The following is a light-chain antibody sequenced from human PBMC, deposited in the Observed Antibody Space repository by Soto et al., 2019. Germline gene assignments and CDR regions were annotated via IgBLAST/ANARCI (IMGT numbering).Light chain of an antibody. CDR1: QAISSY. CDR2: DAS. V-gene: IGKV1-33*01. Sequence: DSELTQAPSFLSASAGDRVSITCRASQAISSYLALYQQKPGKAPKFLIYDASNLETGVPSRFSGSGSGTDFTFTISSLQPEDIATYYCQQYDNLPITFGQGTRLEIK. CDR3: QQYDNLPIT. J-gene: IGKJ5*01.